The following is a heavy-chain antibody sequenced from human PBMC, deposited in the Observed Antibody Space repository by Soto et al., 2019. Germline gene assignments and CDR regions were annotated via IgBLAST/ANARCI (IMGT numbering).Heavy chain of an antibody. CDR1: GFTFSSYG. J-gene: IGHJ6*02. V-gene: IGHV3-30*18. Sequence: QVQLVESGGGVVQPGRSLRLSCAASGFTFSSYGMHWVRQAPGKGLEWVAVISYDGSNKYYADSVKGRFTISRDNSKNTLYLQMNRLRAEDTAVYYCAKAGPEGYYYGSGLPKGYYYGMDVWGQGTTVTVSS. D-gene: IGHD3-10*01. CDR3: AKAGPEGYYYGSGLPKGYYYGMDV. CDR2: ISYDGSNK.